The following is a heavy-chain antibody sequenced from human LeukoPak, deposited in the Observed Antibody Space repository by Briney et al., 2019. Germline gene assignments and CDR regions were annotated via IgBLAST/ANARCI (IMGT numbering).Heavy chain of an antibody. CDR3: AELGITMIGGV. CDR2: IQFDGSNE. D-gene: IGHD3-10*02. CDR1: GFTFSSYG. Sequence: GGSLRLSCAASGFTFSSYGMHWVRQAPGKGLEWVAYIQFDGSNEQYADSVKGRFTISRDNAKNSLYLQMNSLRAEDTAVYYCAELGITMIGGVWGKGTTVTISS. J-gene: IGHJ6*04. V-gene: IGHV3-30*02.